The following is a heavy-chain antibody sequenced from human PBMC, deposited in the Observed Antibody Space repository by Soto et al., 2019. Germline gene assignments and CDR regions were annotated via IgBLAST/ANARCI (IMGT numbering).Heavy chain of an antibody. CDR2: INAGNGNT. Sequence: GASVKVSCKASGYTFTSYAMHWVRQAPGQRLEWMGWINAGNGNTKYSQKLQGRVTMTTDTSTSTAYMELRSLRSDDTAVYYCASSSWMDYWGQGTLVTVSS. V-gene: IGHV1-3*01. CDR3: ASSSWMDY. J-gene: IGHJ4*02. D-gene: IGHD6-13*01. CDR1: GYTFTSYA.